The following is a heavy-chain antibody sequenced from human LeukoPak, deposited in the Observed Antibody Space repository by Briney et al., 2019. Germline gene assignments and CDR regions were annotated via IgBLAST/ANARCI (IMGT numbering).Heavy chain of an antibody. CDR2: IYYSGST. V-gene: IGHV4-59*01. D-gene: IGHD3-10*01. CDR3: ARDSGVASPLDY. J-gene: IGHJ4*02. Sequence: SETLSLTCTVSGGSISSYYWSWIRQPPGKGLEWIGYIYYSGSTNYNPPLKSRVTISVDTSKNQFSLKLSSVTAADTAVYYCARDSGVASPLDYRGQGTLVTVSS. CDR1: GGSISSYY.